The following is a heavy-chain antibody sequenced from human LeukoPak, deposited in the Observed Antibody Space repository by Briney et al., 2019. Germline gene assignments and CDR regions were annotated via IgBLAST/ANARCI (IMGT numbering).Heavy chain of an antibody. Sequence: SETLSLTCTVSGGSISSQYWGWIRQPPGKGLEWIGNIYYSGSTNYNPSLKSRVTMSVDTSKNQFSLKLSSVTAADTAVYYCARESGSSGLLYYYYYYMDVWGKGTTVTISS. CDR2: IYYSGST. J-gene: IGHJ6*03. V-gene: IGHV4-59*11. CDR3: ARESGSSGLLYYYYYYMDV. CDR1: GGSISSQY. D-gene: IGHD1-26*01.